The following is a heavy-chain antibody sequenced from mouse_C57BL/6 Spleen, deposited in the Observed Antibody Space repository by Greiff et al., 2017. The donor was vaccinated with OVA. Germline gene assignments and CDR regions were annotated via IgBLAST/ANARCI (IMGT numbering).Heavy chain of an antibody. CDR1: GFTFTDYY. Sequence: EVMLVESGGGLVQPGGSLSLSCAASGFTFTDYYMSWVRQPPGKALEWLGFIRNKANGYTTEYSASVKGRFTISRDNSQSILYLQMNALRAEDSATYYCASQLGPYWYFDVWGTGTTVTVSS. CDR3: ASQLGPYWYFDV. D-gene: IGHD4-1*02. V-gene: IGHV7-3*01. CDR2: IRNKANGYTT. J-gene: IGHJ1*03.